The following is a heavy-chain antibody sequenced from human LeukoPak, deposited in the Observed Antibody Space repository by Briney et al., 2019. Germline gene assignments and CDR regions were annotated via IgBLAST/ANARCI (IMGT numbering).Heavy chain of an antibody. CDR1: GFTFSSYC. J-gene: IGHJ4*02. D-gene: IGHD3-22*01. V-gene: IGHV3-30*02. CDR2: IRYDGSNK. Sequence: PGGSLRLSCAASGFTFSSYCMHWVRQAPGKGLEWVAFIRYDGSNKYYADSVKGRFTISRDNSKNTLYLQMNSLRAEDTAVYYCAKDQRYYYDSSGYYYFDYWGQGTLVTVSS. CDR3: AKDQRYYYDSSGYYYFDY.